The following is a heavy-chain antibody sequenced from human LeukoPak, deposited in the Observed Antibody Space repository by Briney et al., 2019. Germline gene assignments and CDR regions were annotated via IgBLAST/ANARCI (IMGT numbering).Heavy chain of an antibody. V-gene: IGHV3-23*01. CDR3: AEGLHYDFWSGYNNRFAP. Sequence: PGGSLRLSCAASGFTFSSYAMSWVRQAPGKGLEWVSAISGSGGSTYYADSVKGRFTISRDNSKNTLYLQMNSLRAEDTAVYYCAEGLHYDFWSGYNNRFAPWGQGTLVTVSS. CDR2: ISGSGGST. D-gene: IGHD3-3*01. J-gene: IGHJ5*02. CDR1: GFTFSSYA.